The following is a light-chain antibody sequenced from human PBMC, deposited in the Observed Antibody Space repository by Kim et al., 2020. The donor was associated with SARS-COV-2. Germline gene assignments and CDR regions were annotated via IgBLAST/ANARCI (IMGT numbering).Light chain of an antibody. CDR2: DVS. J-gene: IGLJ1*01. CDR1: SSDGGGFDY. V-gene: IGLV2-14*03. CDR3: SSYTDSTIYV. Sequence: GQSITISSTGTSSDGGGFDYVSWYQQHPGKAPRLIIFDVSNRPSEVSNRFSGSKSGNTDSLTISGLQAEDEADYYCSSYTDSTIYVFGTGTKVTVL.